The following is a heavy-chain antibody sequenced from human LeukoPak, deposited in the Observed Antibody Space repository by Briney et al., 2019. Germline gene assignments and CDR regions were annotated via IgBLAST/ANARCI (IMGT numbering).Heavy chain of an antibody. V-gene: IGHV3-21*01. CDR1: GFTSSSYS. D-gene: IGHD6-13*01. Sequence: GGSLRLSCAASGFTSSSYSMNWVRQAPGKGLEWVSSISSSSSYIYYADSVKGRFTISRDNAKNSLYLQMNSLRAEDTAVYYCARLGSSSWKNWFDPWGQGTLVTVSS. CDR2: ISSSSSYI. CDR3: ARLGSSSWKNWFDP. J-gene: IGHJ5*02.